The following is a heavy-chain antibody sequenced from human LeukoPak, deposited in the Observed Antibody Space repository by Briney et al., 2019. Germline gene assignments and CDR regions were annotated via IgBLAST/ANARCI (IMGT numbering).Heavy chain of an antibody. Sequence: ASVKVSCKASGYTFTSYGISWVRQAPGQGLEWMGWISAYNGNTNYAQKLQGRVTMTTDTSTSTAYMELRSLRSDDTAVYNCVLVVTALESDLDYWGQGTLVTVSS. CDR2: ISAYNGNT. J-gene: IGHJ4*02. V-gene: IGHV1-18*01. CDR1: GYTFTSYG. CDR3: VLVVTALESDLDY. D-gene: IGHD2-21*02.